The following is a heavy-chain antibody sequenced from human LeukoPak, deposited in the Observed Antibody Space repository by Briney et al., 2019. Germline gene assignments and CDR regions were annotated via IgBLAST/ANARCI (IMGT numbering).Heavy chain of an antibody. V-gene: IGHV3-53*01. J-gene: IGHJ6*03. Sequence: SGGSLRLSCAASGFTVSSNYMSWVRQAPGKGLEWVSVIYSGGSTYYADSVKGRFTISRDNSKSTLYLQMNSLRAEDTAVYYCARSNTANYDSSGYYPRYYYYYYMDVWGKGTTVTVSS. CDR3: ARSNTANYDSSGYYPRYYYYYYMDV. CDR2: IYSGGST. CDR1: GFTVSSNY. D-gene: IGHD3-22*01.